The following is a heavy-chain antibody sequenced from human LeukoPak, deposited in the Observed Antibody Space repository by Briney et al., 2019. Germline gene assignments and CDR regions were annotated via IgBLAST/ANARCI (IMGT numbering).Heavy chain of an antibody. CDR3: ARAVGSSYYYYYGMDV. Sequence: TASETLSLTCTVSGGSISNYYWSWIRQPPGKGLEWIGYIYYSGSTNYNPSLKSRVTISVDTSKNQFSLKLSSVTAADTAVYYCARAVGSSYYYYYGMDVWGQGTTVTVSS. CDR2: IYYSGST. V-gene: IGHV4-59*12. J-gene: IGHJ6*02. D-gene: IGHD3-10*01. CDR1: GGSISNYY.